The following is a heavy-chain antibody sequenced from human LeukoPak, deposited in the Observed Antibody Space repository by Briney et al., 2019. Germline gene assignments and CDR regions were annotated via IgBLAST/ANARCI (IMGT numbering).Heavy chain of an antibody. CDR1: GGSISSRSNY. V-gene: IGHV4-39*06. CDR3: ARRTPNWNEWYLDL. Sequence: KPSETLSLTCTVSGGSISSRSNYWGWIRQPPGKGLEWIGSLYYSGTTYYNPSLKSRVTISVDTSMNQFTLDLSSVTAADTAVYYCARRTPNWNEWYLDLWGRGTLVTVSS. J-gene: IGHJ2*01. D-gene: IGHD1-1*01. CDR2: LYYSGTT.